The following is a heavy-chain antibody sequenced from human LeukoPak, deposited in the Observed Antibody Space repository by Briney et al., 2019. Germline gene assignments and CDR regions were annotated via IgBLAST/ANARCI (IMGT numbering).Heavy chain of an antibody. CDR3: AKTDAHARYSGYDYEGYFDY. J-gene: IGHJ4*02. D-gene: IGHD5-12*01. CDR1: GFTFSSYA. Sequence: GGSLRLSCAASGFTFSSYAMSWVRQAPGKGLEWVSAISGSGGSTYYADFVKGRFTISRDNSKNTLYLQMNSLRAEDTAVYYCAKTDAHARYSGYDYEGYFDYWGQGTLVTVSS. V-gene: IGHV3-23*01. CDR2: ISGSGGST.